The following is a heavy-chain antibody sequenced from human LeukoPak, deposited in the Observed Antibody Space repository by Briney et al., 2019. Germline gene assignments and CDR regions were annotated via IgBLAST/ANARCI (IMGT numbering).Heavy chain of an antibody. D-gene: IGHD2-15*01. V-gene: IGHV3-48*04. CDR1: GFTFGNYW. Sequence: GGSLRLSCAASGFTFGNYWMSWVRQAPGKGLEWVSHIRSTSNTIYYADSVKGRFTISRDNAKNSLYLQMNSLRAEDTALYYCARDGGDCSGDSCYVDYWGQGTLVTVSS. J-gene: IGHJ4*02. CDR2: IRSTSNTI. CDR3: ARDGGDCSGDSCYVDY.